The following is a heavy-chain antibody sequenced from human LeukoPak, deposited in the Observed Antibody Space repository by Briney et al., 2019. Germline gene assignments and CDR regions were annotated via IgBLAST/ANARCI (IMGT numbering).Heavy chain of an antibody. J-gene: IGHJ3*01. D-gene: IGHD3-22*01. V-gene: IGHV3-7*01. CDR1: GLTFSRYW. CDR2: IKEDGSEK. Sequence: GGSLRLSCAASGLTFSRYWMSWVRQAPGKGLECVANIKEDGSEKYYVDSVKGRFTISRDNAKNSLYLQMNSLRAEDTAVYYCARDWLAGNPYHAFDLWGKGTMVTVSS. CDR3: ARDWLAGNPYHAFDL.